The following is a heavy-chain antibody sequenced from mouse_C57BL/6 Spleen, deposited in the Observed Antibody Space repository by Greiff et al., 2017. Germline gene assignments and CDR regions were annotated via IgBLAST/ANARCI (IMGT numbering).Heavy chain of an antibody. CDR1: GYTFTSYT. Sequence: VQLQQSGAELARPGASVKLSCKASGYTFTSYTMHWVKQRPGQGLEWIGYINPSSGYTKYNQKFKDKATVTADKSSSTAYMQLSSLTSEDSAVYYCAREDDYDEGGLAYWGQGTLVTVSA. J-gene: IGHJ3*01. D-gene: IGHD2-4*01. V-gene: IGHV1-4*01. CDR3: AREDDYDEGGLAY. CDR2: INPSSGYT.